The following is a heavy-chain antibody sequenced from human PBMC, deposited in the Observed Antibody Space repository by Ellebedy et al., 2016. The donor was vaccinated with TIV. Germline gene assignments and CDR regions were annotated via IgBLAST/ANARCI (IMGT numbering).Heavy chain of an antibody. CDR2: VYLSGGT. CDR1: GFTFSSYW. CDR3: ARGLDHGGNSWYFDL. Sequence: GSLRLXCAASGFTFSSYWMSWVRQAPGRGLEWIGEVYLSGGTNYNPSLKSRVTMSVDKSKNQFSLKLSSVTAADTALYYCARGLDHGGNSWYFDLWGRGTLVTVSS. D-gene: IGHD4-23*01. V-gene: IGHV4-4*02. J-gene: IGHJ2*01.